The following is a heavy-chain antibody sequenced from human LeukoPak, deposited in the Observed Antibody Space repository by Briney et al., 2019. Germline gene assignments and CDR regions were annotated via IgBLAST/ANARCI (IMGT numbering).Heavy chain of an antibody. V-gene: IGHV3-74*01. CDR3: ARHSSGYYHYDY. Sequence: GGSLRLSCTASGFTFSSYWMHWVRQAPGKGLVWVSRINSDGRSTSYADSVKGRFTISRDNSKNTLHLQMNSLRAEDTAVYYCARHSSGYYHYDYWGPGTPVTVAS. CDR1: GFTFSSYW. D-gene: IGHD3-22*01. CDR2: INSDGRST. J-gene: IGHJ4*02.